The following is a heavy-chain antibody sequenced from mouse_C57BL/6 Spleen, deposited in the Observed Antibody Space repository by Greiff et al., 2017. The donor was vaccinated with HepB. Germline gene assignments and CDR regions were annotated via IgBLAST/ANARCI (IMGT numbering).Heavy chain of an antibody. Sequence: VQLKESEGGLVQPGSSMKLSCTASGFTFSDYYMAWVRQVPEKGLEWVANINYDGSSTYYLDSLKSRFIISRDNAKNILYLQMSSLKSEDTATYYCAREIYYGNYSAMDYWGQGTSVTVSS. CDR1: GFTFSDYY. V-gene: IGHV5-16*01. J-gene: IGHJ4*01. CDR3: AREIYYGNYSAMDY. CDR2: INYDGSST. D-gene: IGHD2-1*01.